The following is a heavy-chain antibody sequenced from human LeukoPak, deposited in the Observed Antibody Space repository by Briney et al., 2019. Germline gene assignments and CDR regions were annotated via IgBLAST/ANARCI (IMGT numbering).Heavy chain of an antibody. CDR2: LHTSGST. D-gene: IGHD3-10*01. Sequence: PSETLSLTCTVSGGSISSYYWSWIRQPAGEGLEWIGRLHTSGSTHYNPSLKSRVTMSVDTSKNQFSLKLSSVTAADTAVYYCARADYYGSGSYIDAFDIWGQGTMVTVSS. V-gene: IGHV4-4*07. CDR3: ARADYYGSGSYIDAFDI. J-gene: IGHJ3*02. CDR1: GGSISSYY.